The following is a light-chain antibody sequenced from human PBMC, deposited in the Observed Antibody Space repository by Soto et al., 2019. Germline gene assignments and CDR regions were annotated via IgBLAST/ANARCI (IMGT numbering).Light chain of an antibody. CDR3: QQYNNFPPT. CDR2: ETS. V-gene: IGKV1D-16*01. J-gene: IGKJ4*01. Sequence: DVQMTQSPSSLSASVGDRVSITCRASQSVANWLAWYQQKPGKAPKSLIYETSTLQSGVPSRFSGSVSGTYFTLTINSLQPEDFATYYCQQYNNFPPTFGGGTKVEIK. CDR1: QSVANW.